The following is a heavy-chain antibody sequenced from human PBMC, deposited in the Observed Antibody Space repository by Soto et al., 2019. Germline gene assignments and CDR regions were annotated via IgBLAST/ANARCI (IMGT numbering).Heavy chain of an antibody. V-gene: IGHV1-69*13. J-gene: IGHJ4*02. CDR1: GGTFSSYA. CDR2: IIPIFGTA. Sequence: GASVKVSCKASGGTFSSYAISWVRQAPGQGLEWMGGIIPIFGTANYAQKFQGRVTITADESTSTAYMELSSLRSEDTAVYYCARDPPTRYPYDSSGYPQNNYFDYWGQGTLVTVSS. CDR3: ARDPPTRYPYDSSGYPQNNYFDY. D-gene: IGHD3-22*01.